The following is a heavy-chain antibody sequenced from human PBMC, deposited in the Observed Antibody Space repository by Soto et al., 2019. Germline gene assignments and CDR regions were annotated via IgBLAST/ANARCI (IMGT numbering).Heavy chain of an antibody. CDR2: ISAYNGNT. V-gene: IGHV1-18*01. CDR1: GYTFTSYG. J-gene: IGHJ5*02. Sequence: QVQLVQSGAEVKKPGASVKVSCKASGYTFTSYGISWVRQAPGQGLEWMGWISAYNGNTNYAQKLQGRVTMTTDTSTSTAYMELRSLRSDDTAVYYCAGEAVYYGSGSYFTYSWFDPWGQGTLVTVSS. CDR3: AGEAVYYGSGSYFTYSWFDP. D-gene: IGHD3-10*01.